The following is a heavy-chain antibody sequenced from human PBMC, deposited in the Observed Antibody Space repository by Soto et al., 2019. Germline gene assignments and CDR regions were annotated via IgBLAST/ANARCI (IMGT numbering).Heavy chain of an antibody. Sequence: EVQLVESGGGLVQPGGSLRLSCAASGLTVSTNPMSWVRQAPGKGLEWVSVIYTGGGTHYADSVKGRFTISRXXXXXTVNLQMNSLRPEDTAVYYCARDGSGHWGQGTLVTVSS. CDR3: ARDGSGH. V-gene: IGHV3-66*01. J-gene: IGHJ4*02. CDR2: IYTGGGT. CDR1: GLTVSTNP.